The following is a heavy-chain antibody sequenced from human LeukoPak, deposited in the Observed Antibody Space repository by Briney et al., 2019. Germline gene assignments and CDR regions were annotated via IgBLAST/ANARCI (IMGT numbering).Heavy chain of an antibody. V-gene: IGHV1-58*02. D-gene: IGHD3-10*01. CDR1: GFTFSSPT. J-gene: IGHJ4*02. Sequence: ASVKVSCKASGFTFSSPTIQWVRQARGQRLEWIGWIVVGSGYTSYAQKFQERVSITRDMSTSTAYMELSSLRSEDTAVYYCAMVRGPTDPLDYWGQGTLVTVSS. CDR3: AMVRGPTDPLDY. CDR2: IVVGSGYT.